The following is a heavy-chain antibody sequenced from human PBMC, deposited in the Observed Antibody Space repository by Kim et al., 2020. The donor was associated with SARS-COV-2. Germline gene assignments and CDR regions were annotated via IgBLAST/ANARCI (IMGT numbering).Heavy chain of an antibody. D-gene: IGHD5-12*01. CDR3: TTDLQKGGEMATTTQDY. V-gene: IGHV3-15*01. CDR1: GFTFSNAW. CDR2: IKSKTDGGTT. J-gene: IGHJ4*02. Sequence: GGSLRLSCAASGFTFSNAWMRWVRQAPGKGLEWVGRIKSKTDGGTTYYAAPVKGRFTISRDDSKNTLYLQMNSLKTEDTAVYYCTTDLQKGGEMATTTQDYWGQGTLVTVSS.